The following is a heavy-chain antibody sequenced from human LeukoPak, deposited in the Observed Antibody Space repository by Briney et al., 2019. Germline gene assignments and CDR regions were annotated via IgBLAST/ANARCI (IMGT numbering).Heavy chain of an antibody. V-gene: IGHV3-7*01. CDR2: IKQDGSEK. CDR3: ARVKQQLVRLLGRDTTYYYYYYMDV. CDR1: GFTFSSYW. Sequence: GGSLRLSCAGSGFTFSSYWMSWVRQAPGKGLEWVANIKQDGSEKHYVDSVKGRFTISRDNAKNSLFLQMNSLRVEDTAVYFCARVKQQLVRLLGRDTTYYYYYYMDVWGKGTTVTVSS. J-gene: IGHJ6*03. D-gene: IGHD6-13*01.